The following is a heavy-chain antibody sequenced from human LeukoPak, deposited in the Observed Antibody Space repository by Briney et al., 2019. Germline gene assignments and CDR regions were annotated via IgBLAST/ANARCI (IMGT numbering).Heavy chain of an antibody. CDR1: GGSFSGYY. CDR2: INHSGST. Sequence: SETLSLTCAVYGGSFSGYYWSWIRQPPGKGLEWIGEINHSGSTNYNPSLKSRVTIPVDTSKNQFSLKLSSVTAADTAVYYCARQGMVRGVIKRYYYYYMDVWGKGTTVTISS. V-gene: IGHV4-34*01. CDR3: ARQGMVRGVIKRYYYYYMDV. D-gene: IGHD3-10*01. J-gene: IGHJ6*03.